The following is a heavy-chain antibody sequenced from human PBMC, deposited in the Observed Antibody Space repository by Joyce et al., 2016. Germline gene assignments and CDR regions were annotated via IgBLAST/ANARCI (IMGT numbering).Heavy chain of an antibody. CDR1: GYSFTSYW. CDR3: ARRGGSSSSGNGMDV. CDR2: IYPGDYDT. V-gene: IGHV5-51*01. J-gene: IGHJ6*02. Sequence: EVQLVQSGPEVKKPGESLNISCKASGYSFTSYWIGWVRQPPGKGLQWMGIIYPGDYDTRYGPTLEGKVTMSVDKSTTTAYLQWDSLRASDTATYYCARRGGSSSSGNGMDVWGQGTTVIVSS. D-gene: IGHD3-10*01.